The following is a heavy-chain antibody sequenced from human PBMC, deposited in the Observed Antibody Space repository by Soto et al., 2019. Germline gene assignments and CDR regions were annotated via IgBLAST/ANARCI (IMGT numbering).Heavy chain of an antibody. CDR2: IIPILGIA. CDR1: GGTFSSYT. Sequence: QVQLVQSGAEVKKPGSSVKVSCKASGGTFSSYTISWVRQAPGQGLEWMGRIIPILGIANYAQKFQGRVTITADKSTSTAYMELSSLRSEDTAVYYRAANLYCSGGSCSHYYYYYYMDVWGKGTTVTVSS. J-gene: IGHJ6*03. V-gene: IGHV1-69*02. CDR3: AANLYCSGGSCSHYYYYYYMDV. D-gene: IGHD2-15*01.